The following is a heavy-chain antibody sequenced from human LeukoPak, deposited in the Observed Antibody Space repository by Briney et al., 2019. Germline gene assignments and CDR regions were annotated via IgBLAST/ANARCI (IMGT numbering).Heavy chain of an antibody. CDR3: ARRSTYYYDSSVDSETLHSDAFDI. Sequence: SETLSLTCAVYGGSFSGYYWSWIRQPPGKGLEWIGEINHSGSTNYNPSLKSRVTISVDTSKNQFPLKLSSVTAADTAVYYCARRSTYYYDSSVDSETLHSDAFDIWGQGTMVTVSS. CDR1: GGSFSGYY. CDR2: INHSGST. V-gene: IGHV4-34*01. J-gene: IGHJ3*02. D-gene: IGHD3-22*01.